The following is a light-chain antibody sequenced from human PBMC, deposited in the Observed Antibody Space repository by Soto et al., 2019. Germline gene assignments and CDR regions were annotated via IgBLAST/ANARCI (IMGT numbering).Light chain of an antibody. Sequence: DIPMTPSPSSLSASVGDRVTITCQASQDISNYLNWYQQKPGKAPKLLIYDASNLETGVPSRFSGSGSGTDFTFAISSLQPEDIATYYCQQYETFGQGTKLEIK. CDR3: QQYET. J-gene: IGKJ2*01. CDR2: DAS. CDR1: QDISNY. V-gene: IGKV1-33*01.